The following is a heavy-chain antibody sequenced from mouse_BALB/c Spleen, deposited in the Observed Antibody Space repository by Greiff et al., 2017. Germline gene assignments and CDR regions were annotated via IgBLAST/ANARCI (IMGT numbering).Heavy chain of an antibody. Sequence: VQLQQSGAELVRSGASVKLSCTASGFNIKDYYMHWVKQRPEQGLEWIGWIDPENGDTEYAPKFQGKATMTADTSSNTAYLQLSSLTSEDTAVYYCNAVWGNSFDYWGQGTTLTVSS. CDR2: IDPENGDT. CDR1: GFNIKDYY. V-gene: IGHV14-4*02. CDR3: NAVWGNSFDY. J-gene: IGHJ2*01. D-gene: IGHD2-10*02.